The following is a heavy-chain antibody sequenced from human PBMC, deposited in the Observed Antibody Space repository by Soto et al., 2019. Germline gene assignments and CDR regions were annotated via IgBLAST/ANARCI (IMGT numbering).Heavy chain of an antibody. CDR3: ARVGTGTVKYYYYMDV. V-gene: IGHV4-59*01. CDR1: GGSISSYY. J-gene: IGHJ6*03. CDR2: IYYSGST. D-gene: IGHD1-7*01. Sequence: SETLSLTCTVSGGSISSYYWSWIRQPPGKGLEWIGYIYYSGSTNYNPSLKSRVTISVDTSKNQFSLKLSSVTAADTAVYYCARVGTGTVKYYYYMDVWGKGTTVTVSS.